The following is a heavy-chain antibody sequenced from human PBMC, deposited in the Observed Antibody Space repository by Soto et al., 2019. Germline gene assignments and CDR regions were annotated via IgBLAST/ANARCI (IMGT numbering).Heavy chain of an antibody. CDR2: FIPIFGTA. Sequence: QVQLVQSGAEVQKPGSSVKVSCRAARGSFSASGFSWVRQAPGQGLEWVGGFIPIFGTANYAPKFQDRVTMTADESTSTVYMALSSLKSEDTAMYYCARSVYSYGPNIDWGQGTLVTVSS. J-gene: IGHJ4*02. CDR3: ARSVYSYGPNID. CDR1: RGSFSASG. V-gene: IGHV1-69*01. D-gene: IGHD5-18*01.